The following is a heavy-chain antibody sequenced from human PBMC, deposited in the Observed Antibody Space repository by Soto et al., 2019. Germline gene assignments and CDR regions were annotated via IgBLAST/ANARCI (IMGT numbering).Heavy chain of an antibody. Sequence: QVQLVQSGAEVKKPGASVKVSCKASGYTFTSYGISWVRQAPGQGLEWMGWISAYNGNTNYAQKLQGRVTMTTDTXXSTAYLELRSLRSDDTAVYYCARDNIGYSSSGFDYWGQGTLVTVSS. CDR1: GYTFTSYG. CDR3: ARDNIGYSSSGFDY. CDR2: ISAYNGNT. D-gene: IGHD6-13*01. J-gene: IGHJ4*02. V-gene: IGHV1-18*01.